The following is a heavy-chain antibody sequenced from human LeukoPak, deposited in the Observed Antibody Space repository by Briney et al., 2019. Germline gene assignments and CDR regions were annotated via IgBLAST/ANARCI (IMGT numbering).Heavy chain of an antibody. V-gene: IGHV3-7*01. CDR3: ARMGAPPPDRTITWLYHYYMDV. Sequence: GGSLRLSCAASGFTFSRFWMTWVRQAPGKGLEWVANIKQDGTEKYYVDSVKGRFTISRDNAQNSIYLQMNSLRADDTAVYYCARMGAPPPDRTITWLYHYYMDVWGKGTTVTVSS. CDR2: IKQDGTEK. CDR1: GFTFSRFW. J-gene: IGHJ6*03. D-gene: IGHD1-14*01.